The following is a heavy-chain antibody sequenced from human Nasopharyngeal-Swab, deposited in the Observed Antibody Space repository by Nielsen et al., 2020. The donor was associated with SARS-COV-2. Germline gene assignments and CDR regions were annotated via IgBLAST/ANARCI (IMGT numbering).Heavy chain of an antibody. CDR2: INPSGGST. CDR1: GYTFTSYY. V-gene: IGHV1-46*01. J-gene: IGHJ6*02. D-gene: IGHD3-3*01. Sequence: ASVKVSCKASGYTFTSYYMHWVRQAPGQGLEWMGIINPSGGSTSYAQKFQGRVTMTRDTSTSTVYMELSSLRSEDTAVYYCASSRYEVTIFGVVYYGMDVWGQGTLVTVSS. CDR3: ASSRYEVTIFGVVYYGMDV.